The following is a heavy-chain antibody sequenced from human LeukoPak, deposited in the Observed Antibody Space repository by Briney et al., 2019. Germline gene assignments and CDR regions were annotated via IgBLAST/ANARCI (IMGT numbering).Heavy chain of an antibody. CDR3: ARDGEQWLAYGSGSYYYGMDV. CDR1: GYTLTELS. D-gene: IGHD6-19*01. J-gene: IGHJ6*02. Sequence: GASVKVSCKVSGYTLTELSMHWVRQAPGQGLEWMGGIIPIFGTANYAQKFQGRVTITADESTSTAYMELSSLRSEDTAVYYCARDGEQWLAYGSGSYYYGMDVWGQGTTVTVSS. CDR2: IIPIFGTA. V-gene: IGHV1-69*13.